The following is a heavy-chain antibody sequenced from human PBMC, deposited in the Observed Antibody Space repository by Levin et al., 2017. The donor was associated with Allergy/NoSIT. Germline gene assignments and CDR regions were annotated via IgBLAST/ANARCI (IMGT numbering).Heavy chain of an antibody. D-gene: IGHD5-12*01. J-gene: IGHJ4*02. Sequence: SETLSLTCAVYGGSFSGYYWSWIRQPPGKGLEWIGEINHSGSTNYNPSLKSRVTISVDTSKNQFSLKLSSVTAADTAVYYCARVVAVPGGGIDYWGQGTLVTVSS. CDR3: ARVVAVPGGGIDY. V-gene: IGHV4-34*01. CDR1: GGSFSGYY. CDR2: INHSGST.